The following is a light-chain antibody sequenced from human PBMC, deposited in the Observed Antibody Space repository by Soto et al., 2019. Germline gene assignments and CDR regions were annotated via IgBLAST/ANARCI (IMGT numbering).Light chain of an antibody. CDR1: QSVLYSSNNKKY. J-gene: IGKJ2*01. CDR2: SAS. V-gene: IGKV4-1*01. CDR3: QQYYSTPYT. Sequence: DIVMTESPDSLAVSLGERATINCKSSQSVLYSSNNKKYLAWYQQKPGQPPKLLIYSASTRESGVPDRFSGSGSGTDVTLTISSLQAEDVAVYYCQQYYSTPYTFGQGTKLEIK.